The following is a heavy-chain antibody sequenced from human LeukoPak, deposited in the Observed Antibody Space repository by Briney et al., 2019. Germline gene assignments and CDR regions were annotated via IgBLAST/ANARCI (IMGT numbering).Heavy chain of an antibody. D-gene: IGHD2-15*01. Sequence: PGGSLRLSCAASGFTVSSNYMSWVRQAPGKGLEWVSVIYSGGSTYYADSVKGRFTISRDNSKNTLYLQMNSLRAEDTAVYYCARVGSRGSYYYYMDVWGKETTVTVSS. CDR3: ARVGSRGSYYYYMDV. CDR2: IYSGGST. V-gene: IGHV3-66*02. J-gene: IGHJ6*03. CDR1: GFTVSSNY.